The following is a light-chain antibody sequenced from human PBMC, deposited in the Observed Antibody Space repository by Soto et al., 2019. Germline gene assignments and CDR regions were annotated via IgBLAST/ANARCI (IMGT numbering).Light chain of an antibody. Sequence: EIVLTQSPGPLSLSPGERATLSCRASQSVSSSYLAWYKQKPGQAPRLLIYVASSRATGIPDRFRGSGSVTDFKLTISRLEPEDFAVYYYQQYGSSPRTFGQGTKVESK. J-gene: IGKJ1*01. CDR3: QQYGSSPRT. CDR1: QSVSSSY. V-gene: IGKV3-20*01. CDR2: VAS.